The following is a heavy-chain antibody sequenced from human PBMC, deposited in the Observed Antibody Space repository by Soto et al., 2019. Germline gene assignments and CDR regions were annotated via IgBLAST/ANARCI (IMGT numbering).Heavy chain of an antibody. Sequence: ASVTVSCKASGYTFTSYDINWVRQATRQGLEWMGWMNPNSGNTGYAQKFQGRVTMTRNTSISTAYMELSSLRSEDTAVYYSARVKGIAVAGGIYHYYGMDVWGQGTTVTVSS. J-gene: IGHJ6*02. D-gene: IGHD6-19*01. V-gene: IGHV1-8*01. CDR2: MNPNSGNT. CDR3: ARVKGIAVAGGIYHYYGMDV. CDR1: GYTFTSYD.